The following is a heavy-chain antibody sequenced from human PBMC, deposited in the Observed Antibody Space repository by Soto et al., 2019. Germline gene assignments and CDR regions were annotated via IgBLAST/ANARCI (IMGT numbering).Heavy chain of an antibody. CDR2: IYPADSDT. V-gene: IGHV5-51*01. J-gene: IGHJ6*02. CDR3: ARQCHDKSGGGDYYYGLDV. Sequence: GEAPKPSCEGSGYSFSNYWIAWVRQMPGKGLEGMGIIYPADSDTRYSPSFQGQVTISADQYISTAYRQWSSLKASDTASYYCARQCHDKSGGGDYYYGLDVWGQGTTVTVSS. CDR1: GYSFSNYW. D-gene: IGHD2-15*01.